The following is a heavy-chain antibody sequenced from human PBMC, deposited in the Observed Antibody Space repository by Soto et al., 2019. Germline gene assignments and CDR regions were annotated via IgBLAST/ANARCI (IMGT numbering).Heavy chain of an antibody. CDR2: ISGSGGDT. CDR1: GFTFSSYA. V-gene: IGHV3-23*01. J-gene: IGHJ4*02. Sequence: GGSLRLSCAASGFTFSSYAMSWVRQTPGKGLEWVSVISGSGGDTYYADSVKGRFTISRDNSKNTLYLQMNTLRAEDTAVYYCAKDLGVAGHCGGGNCYSDHWGQGTLVTVSS. CDR3: AKDLGVAGHCGGGNCYSDH. D-gene: IGHD2-15*01.